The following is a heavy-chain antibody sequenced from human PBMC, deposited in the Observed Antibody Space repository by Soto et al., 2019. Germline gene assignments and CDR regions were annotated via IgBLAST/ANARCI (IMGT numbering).Heavy chain of an antibody. J-gene: IGHJ5*02. D-gene: IGHD3-9*01. V-gene: IGHV4-34*01. CDR1: GGSFSGYY. CDR3: ARAASPYFYLLSAFHP. CDR2: INHSGST. Sequence: SETLSLTCAVYGGSFSGYYWSWIRQPPGKGLEWIGEINHSGSTSYNPSLKSRVTISVDTSKNQFSLRLTSLSAADTAVYYCARAASPYFYLLSAFHPWGQGTLVTVSS.